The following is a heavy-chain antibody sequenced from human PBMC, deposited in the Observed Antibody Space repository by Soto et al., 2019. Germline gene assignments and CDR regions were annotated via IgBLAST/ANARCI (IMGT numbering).Heavy chain of an antibody. Sequence: ALVKVSCKASGYTYTGYDIDWLRQAAGQGLEWMGWMNGNSGNTGYAQKFQGRVTMTRDTSMSTAYMELSSLTSEDTAVYYCARRTIAYWYFDLWGRGTLVTVSS. J-gene: IGHJ2*01. CDR3: ARRTIAYWYFDL. CDR2: MNGNSGNT. V-gene: IGHV1-8*01. D-gene: IGHD1-1*01. CDR1: GYTYTGYD.